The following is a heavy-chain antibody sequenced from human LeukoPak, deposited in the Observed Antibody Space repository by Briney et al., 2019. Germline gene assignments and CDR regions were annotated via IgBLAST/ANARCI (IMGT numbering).Heavy chain of an antibody. CDR2: IIPIFGTA. Sequence: ASVKVSCKASGYTFTSYGISWVRQAPGQGLEWMGGIIPIFGTANYAQKLQGRVTMTTDTSTSTAYMELRSLRSDDTAVYYCARDTYSSGKNNWFDPWGQGTLVTVSS. J-gene: IGHJ5*02. V-gene: IGHV1-18*01. D-gene: IGHD6-19*01. CDR1: GYTFTSYG. CDR3: ARDTYSSGKNNWFDP.